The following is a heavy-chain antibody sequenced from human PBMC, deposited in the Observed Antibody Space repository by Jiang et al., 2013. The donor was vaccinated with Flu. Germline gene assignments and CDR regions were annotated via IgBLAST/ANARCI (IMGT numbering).Heavy chain of an antibody. CDR1: YY. CDR3: AKAPGFPRAFDI. Sequence: YYWSWIRQHPGKGLEWIGYIYYMGSTYYNPSLKSRVTISVDTSKNQFSLKLSSVTAADTAVYYCAKAPGFPRAFDIWGQGTMVTVSS. V-gene: IGHV4-31*02. J-gene: IGHJ3*02. CDR2: IYYMGST.